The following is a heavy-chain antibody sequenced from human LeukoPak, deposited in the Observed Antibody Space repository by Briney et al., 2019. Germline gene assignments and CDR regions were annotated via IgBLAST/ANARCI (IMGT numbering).Heavy chain of an antibody. D-gene: IGHD3-22*01. CDR1: GGSISSYY. Sequence: SETLSLTCTVSGGSISSYYWSWIRQPPGKGLEWVGYIYYSGSTNYNPSLKSRVTISVDTSKNRFSLKLSSVTAADTAVYYCARHESNPGWSYDYGDSPLYDSSGYYAFDIWGQGTMVTVSS. J-gene: IGHJ3*02. V-gene: IGHV4-59*08. CDR2: IYYSGST. CDR3: ARHESNPGWSYDYGDSPLYDSSGYYAFDI.